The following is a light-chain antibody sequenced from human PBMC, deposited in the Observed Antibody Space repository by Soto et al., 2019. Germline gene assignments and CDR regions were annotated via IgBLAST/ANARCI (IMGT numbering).Light chain of an antibody. J-gene: IGKJ1*01. CDR3: QHYDSYPWT. CDR2: EAS. V-gene: IGKV1-5*03. CDR1: QSIFRW. Sequence: DIPMTQSPSTLSASIGDRVTITCRASQSIFRWLAWYQQKPGKAPNLLLYEASTLESGVPSRFSGSGSGTEFTLTIRSLQPDDFATYYCQHYDSYPWTLGQGTKVAIK.